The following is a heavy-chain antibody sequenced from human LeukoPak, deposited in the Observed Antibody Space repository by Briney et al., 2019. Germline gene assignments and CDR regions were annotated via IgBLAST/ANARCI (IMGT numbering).Heavy chain of an antibody. D-gene: IGHD3-10*01. CDR2: ISSSGSYI. Sequence: GGSLRLSCAASRFTFSSYSMNWVRQAPGKGLEWVSSISSSGSYIYYADSVKGRFIISRDNAKDSLYLQMNSLRAEDTAVYYCAKAGLKKSIYYYGSGSYGHYYYMDVWGRGTTVTISS. V-gene: IGHV3-21*04. CDR1: RFTFSSYS. J-gene: IGHJ6*03. CDR3: AKAGLKKSIYYYGSGSYGHYYYMDV.